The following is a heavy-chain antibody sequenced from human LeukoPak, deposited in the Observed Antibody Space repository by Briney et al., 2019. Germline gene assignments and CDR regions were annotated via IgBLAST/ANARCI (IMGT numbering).Heavy chain of an antibody. CDR1: GNYW. Sequence: GGSLRLSCAASGNYWMHWVRQVQGKGLVWVSHINSDGSWTSYADSVKGRFTISKDNAKNTVYLQMNSLRAEDTAVYYCVSFYETYWGRGTLVTV. V-gene: IGHV3-74*01. CDR3: VSFYETY. CDR2: INSDGSWT. D-gene: IGHD2/OR15-2a*01. J-gene: IGHJ4*02.